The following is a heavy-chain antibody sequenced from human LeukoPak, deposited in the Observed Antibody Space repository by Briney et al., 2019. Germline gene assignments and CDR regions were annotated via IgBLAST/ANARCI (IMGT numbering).Heavy chain of an antibody. CDR1: GFTFSDYY. CDR2: ISSSGNTI. D-gene: IGHD5-18*01. J-gene: IGHJ3*02. CDR3: ARKHSYGMGAFDI. V-gene: IGHV3-11*01. Sequence: PGGSLRLSCAASGFTFSDYYMSWLRQAPGKGLEWVSYISSSGNTIYYADPVKGRFTISRDNAKNSLFLQMNSLRAEDTAVYYCARKHSYGMGAFDIWGQGTMVTVSS.